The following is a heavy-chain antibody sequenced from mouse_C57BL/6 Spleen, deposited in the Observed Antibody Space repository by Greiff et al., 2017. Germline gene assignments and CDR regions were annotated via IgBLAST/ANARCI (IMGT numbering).Heavy chain of an antibody. D-gene: IGHD1-1*01. CDR2: INPNNGGT. J-gene: IGHJ4*01. CDR1: GYTFTDYN. CDR3: AFYYYGSSYAMDY. V-gene: IGHV1-18*01. Sequence: VQLKESGPELVKPGASVKIPCKASGYTFTDYNMDWVKQSHGKSLEWIGDINPNNGGTIYNQKFKGKATLTVDKSSSTAYMELRSLTSEDTAVYYCAFYYYGSSYAMDYWGQGTSVTVSS.